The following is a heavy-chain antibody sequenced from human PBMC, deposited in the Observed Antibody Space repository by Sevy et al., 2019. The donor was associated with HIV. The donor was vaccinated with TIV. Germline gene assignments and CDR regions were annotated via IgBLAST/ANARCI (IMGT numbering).Heavy chain of an antibody. D-gene: IGHD3-22*01. V-gene: IGHV1-24*01. CDR3: ATSPDYYDSSRDAFDI. CDR2: YDPEDGET. Sequence: ASVKVSCKVSGYSVSDLSIHCVRQAPGKGLEWMGGYDPEDGETIYAQKFQGRVTMTEDTSTDTAYMELSSLRSEDTAVYYCATSPDYYDSSRDAFDIWGQGTMVTVSS. J-gene: IGHJ3*02. CDR1: GYSVSDLS.